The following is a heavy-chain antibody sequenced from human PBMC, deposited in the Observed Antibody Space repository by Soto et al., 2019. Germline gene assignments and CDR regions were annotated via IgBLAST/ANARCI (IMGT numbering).Heavy chain of an antibody. D-gene: IGHD2-15*01. CDR3: ARQYCSGGSCYYYYGMDV. V-gene: IGHV1-69*13. Sequence: ASVKVSCKASGGTFSSYAISWVRQAPGQRLEWMGGIIPIFGTANYAQKFQGRVTITADESTSTAYMELSSLRSEDTAVYYCARQYCSGGSCYYYYGMDVWGQGTTVTV. CDR2: IIPIFGTA. CDR1: GGTFSSYA. J-gene: IGHJ6*02.